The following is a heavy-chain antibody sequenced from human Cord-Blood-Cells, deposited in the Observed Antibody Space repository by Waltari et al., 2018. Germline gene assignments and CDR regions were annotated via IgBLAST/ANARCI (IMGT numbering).Heavy chain of an antibody. V-gene: IGHV4-34*01. J-gene: IGHJ4*02. D-gene: IGHD3-16*01. CDR1: GGSFSGYY. CDR2: INHSGST. CDR3: ARLMGDY. Sequence: QVQLQQWGAGLLKPSVTLSLTCAAYGGSFSGYYWSWIRQPAGKGLEWIGEINHSGSTNYNPSLKSRVTISVDTSKNQFSLKLSSVTAADTAVYYCARLMGDYWGQGTLVTVSS.